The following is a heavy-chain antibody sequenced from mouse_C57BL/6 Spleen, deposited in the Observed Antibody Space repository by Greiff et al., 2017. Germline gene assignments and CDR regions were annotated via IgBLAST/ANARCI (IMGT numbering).Heavy chain of an antibody. Sequence: EVLLVESGGGLVQPGGSLSLSCAASGFTFTDYYMSWVRQPPGKALEWLGFIKNKANGYTTEYSATGKVRFTISRDNSKSIRYLQMNALRAEDSATYYGARSPTGHWYFDVWGTGTTVTVAS. J-gene: IGHJ1*03. CDR1: GFTFTDYY. D-gene: IGHD4-1*02. CDR2: IKNKANGYTT. V-gene: IGHV7-3*01. CDR3: ARSPTGHWYFDV.